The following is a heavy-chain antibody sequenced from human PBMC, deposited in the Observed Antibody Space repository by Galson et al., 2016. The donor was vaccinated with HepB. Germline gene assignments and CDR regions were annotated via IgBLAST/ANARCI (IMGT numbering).Heavy chain of an antibody. Sequence: SLRLSCATSGFTFNNHAMSWVRQAPGKGLEWVSGVSGHGSNTHYADSVKSRFTISRDNSKNTLYLQMSSLRTEDTAVYYCVRSPNLFLERLSLDYWGQGAQVTVSS. CDR2: VSGHGSNT. CDR3: VRSPNLFLERLSLDY. J-gene: IGHJ4*02. V-gene: IGHV3-23*01. CDR1: GFTFNNHA. D-gene: IGHD3-3*01.